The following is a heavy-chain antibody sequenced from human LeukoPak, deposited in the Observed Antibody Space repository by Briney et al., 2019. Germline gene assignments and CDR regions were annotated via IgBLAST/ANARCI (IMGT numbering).Heavy chain of an antibody. V-gene: IGHV3-53*01. CDR2: IYSGGST. CDR3: ARFVSSLDY. CDR1: GFTVSSNY. J-gene: IGHJ4*02. D-gene: IGHD6-13*01. Sequence: GGSLRLPCAASGFTVSSNYMSWVRQAQGKGLEWVSVIYSGGSTYYADSVKGRFTISRDNSKNTLYLQMNSLRAEDTAVYYCARFVSSLDYWGQGTLVTVSS.